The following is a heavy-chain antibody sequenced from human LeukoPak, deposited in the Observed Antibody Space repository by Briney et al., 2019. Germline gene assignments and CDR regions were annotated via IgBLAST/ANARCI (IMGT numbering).Heavy chain of an antibody. CDR2: LYSAGNT. J-gene: IGHJ4*02. CDR1: GFTVSSNY. CDR3: ARAREYLAIDY. V-gene: IGHV3-66*02. Sequence: GGSLRLSCAASGFTVSSNYMNWVRQAPGKGLEWVSVLYSAGNTFYADSVKGRFTISRDNSKITLYLQMNSLRPEDTAVYYCARAREYLAIDYWGQGTLVTVSS. D-gene: IGHD2/OR15-2a*01.